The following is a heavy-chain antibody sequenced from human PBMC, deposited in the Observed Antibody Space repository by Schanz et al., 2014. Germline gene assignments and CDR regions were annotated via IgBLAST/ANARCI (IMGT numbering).Heavy chain of an antibody. D-gene: IGHD4-17*01. Sequence: QVQLVQSGAEVKKPGASVRVSCKASGYTFTGYYMNWVRQAPGQGLEWMGWINPNSAGTDHAQKFQGRVTIASHASSSAAFMVMSGLRSDGTALYCSAKDGGGPTVTTGYYGMDVWGQGTRVTVSS. J-gene: IGHJ6*01. CDR2: INPNSAGT. CDR3: AKDGGGPTVTTGYYGMDV. V-gene: IGHV1-2*02. CDR1: GYTFTGYY.